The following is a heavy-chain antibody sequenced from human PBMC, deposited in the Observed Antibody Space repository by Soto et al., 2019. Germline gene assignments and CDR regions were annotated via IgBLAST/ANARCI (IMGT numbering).Heavy chain of an antibody. CDR3: ARVRWGLAQTVYYYYYYMDV. CDR2: IYSGGST. J-gene: IGHJ6*03. V-gene: IGHV3-53*04. Sequence: GGSLRLSCAASGFTVSSNYMSWVRQAPGKGLEWVSVIYSGGSTYYADSVKGRFTISRHNSKNTLYLQMNSLRAEDTAVYYCARVRWGLAQTVYYYYYYMDVWGKGTTVTVSS. CDR1: GFTVSSNY. D-gene: IGHD3-16*01.